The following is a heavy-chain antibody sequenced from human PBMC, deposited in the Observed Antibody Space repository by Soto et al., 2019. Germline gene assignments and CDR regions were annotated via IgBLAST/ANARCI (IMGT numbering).Heavy chain of an antibody. D-gene: IGHD2-2*01. J-gene: IGHJ6*02. CDR2: IIPIFGTA. V-gene: IGHV1-69*06. CDR1: GGTFSSYA. Sequence: QVQLVQSGAEVKKPGSSVKVSCKASGGTFSSYAISWVRQAPGQGLEWMGGIIPIFGTANYAQKFQGRVTSTADKSTSTAYMEQDSLRPEDTAGYYCARAQDIVVVPAAPYYYYGMDVWGQGTTVTVSS. CDR3: ARAQDIVVVPAAPYYYYGMDV.